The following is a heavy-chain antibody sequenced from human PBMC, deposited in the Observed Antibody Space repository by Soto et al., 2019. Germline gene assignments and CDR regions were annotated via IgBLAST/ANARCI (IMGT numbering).Heavy chain of an antibody. CDR3: ARRYSGYDDAFDI. J-gene: IGHJ3*02. CDR1: GGSISSYY. V-gene: IGHV4-59*01. Sequence: QVQLQESGPGLVKPSETLSLTCTVSGGSISSYYWSWIRQPPGKGLEWIGYIYYSGSTNYNPSLKSRVTISVDTSKNQFSLKVSSVAAADTAVYYCARRYSGYDDAFDIWGQGTMVTVSS. CDR2: IYYSGST. D-gene: IGHD5-12*01.